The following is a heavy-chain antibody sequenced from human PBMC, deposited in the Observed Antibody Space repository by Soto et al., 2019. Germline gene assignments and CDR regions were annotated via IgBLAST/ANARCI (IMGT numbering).Heavy chain of an antibody. Sequence: GGALRLSCAASGFTFSNAWISWVRQAPGKGLEWVGRIKSKTDGGTTDYAAPVKGRFTISRDDSKNTLYLQMSSLRIEDTAVYYCCVVKRRDQYSTSGYWFDPWGPGTLVPVSS. V-gene: IGHV3-15*01. CDR3: CVVKRRDQYSTSGYWFDP. J-gene: IGHJ5*02. D-gene: IGHD2-15*01. CDR1: GFTFSNAW. CDR2: IKSKTDGGTT.